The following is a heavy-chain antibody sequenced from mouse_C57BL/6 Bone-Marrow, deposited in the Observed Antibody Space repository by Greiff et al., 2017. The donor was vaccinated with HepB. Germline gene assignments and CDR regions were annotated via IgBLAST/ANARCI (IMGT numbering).Heavy chain of an antibody. CDR1: EYEFPSHD. J-gene: IGHJ4*01. CDR2: INSEGGST. CDR3: ARHDYGPYAMDY. D-gene: IGHD2-4*01. V-gene: IGHV5-2*01. Sequence: EVKLMESGGGLVQPGESLKLSCESNEYEFPSHDMSWVRKTPEKRLELVAAINSEGGSTYYPDTMERRFIISRDNTKKTLYLQMSSLRSEDTALYYCARHDYGPYAMDYWGQGTSVTVSS.